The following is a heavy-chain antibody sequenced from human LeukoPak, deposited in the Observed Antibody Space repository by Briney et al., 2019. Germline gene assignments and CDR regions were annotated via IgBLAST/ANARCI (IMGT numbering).Heavy chain of an antibody. V-gene: IGHV1-18*01. Sequence: ASVKVSRKASGYTFTSYGISWVRQVPGQGLEWMGWISAYNGNTNYAQKLQGRVTMTTDTSTSTAYMELRSLRSDDTAMYYCARMWSTTTSGWNWFDPWGQGTLVTVSS. CDR3: ARMWSTTTSGWNWFDP. CDR1: GYTFTSYG. J-gene: IGHJ5*02. D-gene: IGHD1-1*01. CDR2: ISAYNGNT.